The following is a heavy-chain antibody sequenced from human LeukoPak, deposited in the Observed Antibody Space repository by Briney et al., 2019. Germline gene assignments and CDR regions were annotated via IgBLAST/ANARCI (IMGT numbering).Heavy chain of an antibody. CDR3: AKGTYYYDSSGYMDV. V-gene: IGHV3-23*01. J-gene: IGHJ6*03. D-gene: IGHD3-22*01. Sequence: GSLRLSCAASGFTFSSYALSWARQAPGEGLEWVSGISGSGGNTYYADSVKGRFTISRDNSKNTLYLQMNSLRAEDMALYYCAKGTYYYDSSGYMDVWGKGTTVTVSS. CDR1: GFTFSSYA. CDR2: ISGSGGNT.